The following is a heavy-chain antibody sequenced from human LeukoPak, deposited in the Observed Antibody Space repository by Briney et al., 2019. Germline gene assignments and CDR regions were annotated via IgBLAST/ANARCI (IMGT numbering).Heavy chain of an antibody. J-gene: IGHJ3*02. CDR3: AKKKSSSSWYDAFDI. CDR2: ISGSGGST. V-gene: IGHV3-23*01. CDR1: RFTFSSYA. D-gene: IGHD6-13*01. Sequence: GGSLRLSCAASRFTFSSYAMSWVRQAPGKGLEWVSAISGSGGSTYYADSVKGRFTISRDNSKNTLYLQMNSLRAEDTAVYYCAKKKSSSSWYDAFDIWGQGTMVTVSS.